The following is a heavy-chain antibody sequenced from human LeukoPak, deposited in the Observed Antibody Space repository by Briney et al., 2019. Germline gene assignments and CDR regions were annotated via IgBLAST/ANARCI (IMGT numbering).Heavy chain of an antibody. CDR2: IGPGRDT. CDR1: AFTFSDFS. CDR3: AKARRAYYDSSGAPVGAFDI. V-gene: IGHV3-23*01. D-gene: IGHD3-22*01. J-gene: IGHJ3*02. Sequence: AGGSLRLSCIGSAFTFSDFSLTWVRQAPGKGLEWVSTIGPGRDTHYADSVKGRFTISRDNSKNTLYLQMNSLRAEDTAVYYCAKARRAYYDSSGAPVGAFDIWGQGTMVTVSS.